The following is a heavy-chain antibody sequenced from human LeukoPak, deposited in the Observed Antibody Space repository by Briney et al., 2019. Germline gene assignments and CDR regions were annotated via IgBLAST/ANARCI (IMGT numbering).Heavy chain of an antibody. CDR3: ARVRYDGSGYYSVYDY. CDR2: ITRSSFFI. D-gene: IGHD3-22*01. Sequence: GGSLRLSCAASGFTFSSYSMNWVRQAPGKGLEWVSSITRSSFFIYYADSVKGRFTVSRDNAKNSLYLQMNSLRAEDTAVYYCARVRYDGSGYYSVYDYWGQGTLVTVSS. CDR1: GFTFSSYS. V-gene: IGHV3-21*01. J-gene: IGHJ4*02.